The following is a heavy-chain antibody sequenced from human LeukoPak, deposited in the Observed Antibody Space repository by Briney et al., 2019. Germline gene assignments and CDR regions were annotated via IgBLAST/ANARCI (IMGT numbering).Heavy chain of an antibody. J-gene: IGHJ4*02. Sequence: PGGSLRPSCAASGFTFSDYYMSWIRQAPGKGLEWVSYISSSDNTIFYSDSVKGRFTISRDNSKNTLYLQMNSLRAEDTAVYYCAKDLDCSGGSCLGLDFDYWGQGTLVTVSS. CDR1: GFTFSDYY. CDR2: ISSSDNTI. CDR3: AKDLDCSGGSCLGLDFDY. D-gene: IGHD2-15*01. V-gene: IGHV3-11*01.